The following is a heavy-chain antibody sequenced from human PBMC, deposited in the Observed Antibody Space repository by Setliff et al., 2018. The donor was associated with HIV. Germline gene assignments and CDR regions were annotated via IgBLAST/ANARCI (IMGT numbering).Heavy chain of an antibody. V-gene: IGHV1-2*02. D-gene: IGHD4-17*01. CDR2: INPNSSDT. J-gene: IGHJ4*02. CDR1: GYTFTDYY. CDR3: ARRVPPIPSGDLDY. Sequence: GASVKVSCKASGYTFTDYYIHWVRQAPGQGLEWMGWINPNSSDTNYAQKFQGRVTRTRDTSISTAYMDLSRLRSDDTAVYYCARRVPPIPSGDLDYWGQGTLVTVSS.